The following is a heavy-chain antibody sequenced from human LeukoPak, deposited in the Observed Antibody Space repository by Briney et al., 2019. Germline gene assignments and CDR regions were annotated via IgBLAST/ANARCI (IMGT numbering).Heavy chain of an antibody. CDR1: GGSFSGYY. Sequence: SETLSLTCAVYGGSFSGYYWSWIRQPPGKGLEWIGEINHSGSTYYNPSLKSRVTISVDTSKNQFSLKLSSVTAADTAVYYCASLSRIVVVIPTWGQGTLVTVSS. V-gene: IGHV4-34*01. CDR2: INHSGST. CDR3: ASLSRIVVVIPT. D-gene: IGHD3-22*01. J-gene: IGHJ1*01.